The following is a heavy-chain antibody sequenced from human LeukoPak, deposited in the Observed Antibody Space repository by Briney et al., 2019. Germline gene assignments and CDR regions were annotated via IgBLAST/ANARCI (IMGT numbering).Heavy chain of an antibody. V-gene: IGHV3-33*01. CDR2: IWYDGSNK. J-gene: IGHJ4*02. Sequence: HPGGSLRLSCAASGFTFSSYGMHWVRQAPGKGPEWVAIIWYDGSNKYYADSVKGRFTISRDNSKNTLYLHMNSLRAEDTAVYYCATFRILSGYDGSYFDFWGQGTQVTVSS. CDR1: GFTFSSYG. CDR3: ATFRILSGYDGSYFDF. D-gene: IGHD5-12*01.